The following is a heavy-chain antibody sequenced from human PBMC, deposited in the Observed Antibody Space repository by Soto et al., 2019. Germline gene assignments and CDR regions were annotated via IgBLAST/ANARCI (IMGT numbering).Heavy chain of an antibody. Sequence: EVQLVESGGGLVKPGGSLRLSCAASGFPFSSYSMNWVRQAPGKGLEWVSSISSSSYIYYADSLQGRFTISGDNAKNSLYLQMNSLRAEDTAVYYCARGPPMATITFFAYWGQGTLVTVSS. CDR2: ISSSSYI. V-gene: IGHV3-21*01. J-gene: IGHJ4*02. CDR1: GFPFSSYS. D-gene: IGHD5-12*01. CDR3: ARGPPMATITFFAY.